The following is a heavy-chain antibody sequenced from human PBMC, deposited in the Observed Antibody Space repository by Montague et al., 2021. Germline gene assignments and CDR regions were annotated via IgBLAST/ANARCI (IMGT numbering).Heavy chain of an antibody. V-gene: IGHV4-39*01. D-gene: IGHD4-23*01. Sequence: SETLSLTCAVSGGSTTTSNYYWGWIRQPLGKGLEWIGSVDYRGSTYYKPSVKSRVTIFIDTSKKKFSLKMISVTAADTAVYFCARHTVVSPRFDYWGQGTRVTVSS. CDR3: ARHTVVSPRFDY. CDR1: GGSTTTSNYY. J-gene: IGHJ4*02. CDR2: VDYRGST.